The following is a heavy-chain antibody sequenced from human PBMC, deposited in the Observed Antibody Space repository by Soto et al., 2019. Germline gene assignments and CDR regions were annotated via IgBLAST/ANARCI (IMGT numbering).Heavy chain of an antibody. J-gene: IGHJ4*02. D-gene: IGHD2-15*01. CDR2: ISSSDNTI. CDR1: GFTFSDYY. Sequence: QVQLVESGGGLVKPGGSLRLSCAASGFTFSDYYMNWIRQAPGKGREWVSNISSSDNTIYYADSVKGRFTISRDNAKNSLYLHMSSLRAEDTAVYYCARDSRPVTLWGQGTLVTVSS. V-gene: IGHV3-11*01. CDR3: ARDSRPVTL.